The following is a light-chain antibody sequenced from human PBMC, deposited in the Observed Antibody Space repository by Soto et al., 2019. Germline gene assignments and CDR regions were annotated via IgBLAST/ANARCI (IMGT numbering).Light chain of an antibody. J-gene: IGKJ4*01. CDR1: RGIGNY. V-gene: IGKV1-39*01. Sequence: DIQLTQSPSSLSASVGDEVTLTCRASRGIGNYLTWYQQKPGRAPTLLIYGVSTLQSGVPSRFSGGGSGTDFTLTISNLQLEDFATYYCQQSYDAQFTFGGGTRVEIK. CDR2: GVS. CDR3: QQSYDAQFT.